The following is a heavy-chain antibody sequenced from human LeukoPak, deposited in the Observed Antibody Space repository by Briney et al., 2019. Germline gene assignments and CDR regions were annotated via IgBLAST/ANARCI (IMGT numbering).Heavy chain of an antibody. CDR3: ARRPSFLNAFDI. Sequence: GGSLRLSCGASGFTFSSYAMHWVRQAPGKGLEWVAVISYDGSNEYYADSVKGRFTISRDNSKNTLYLQMNSLRAEDTAVYYCARRPSFLNAFDIWGQGTMVTVSS. CDR1: GFTFSSYA. CDR2: ISYDGSNE. D-gene: IGHD1-26*01. J-gene: IGHJ3*02. V-gene: IGHV3-30-3*01.